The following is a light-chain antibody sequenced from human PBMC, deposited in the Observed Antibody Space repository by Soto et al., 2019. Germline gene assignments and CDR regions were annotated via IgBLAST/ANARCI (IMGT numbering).Light chain of an antibody. Sequence: QSALTQPPSVSGSPGQSVTISCTGTSSDVGSYNRVSWYQQPPGRAPKLMIYDVSNRPSGVPDRFSGSESGTTASLTISGLQAEDEADYYCNLYISSGTYLFGTGTKVTVL. V-gene: IGLV2-18*01. CDR2: DVS. J-gene: IGLJ1*01. CDR3: NLYISSGTYL. CDR1: SSDVGSYNR.